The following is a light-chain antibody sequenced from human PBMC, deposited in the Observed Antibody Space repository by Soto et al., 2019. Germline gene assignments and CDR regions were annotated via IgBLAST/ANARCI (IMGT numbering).Light chain of an antibody. J-gene: IGKJ1*01. Sequence: DIVMTQSPDSLAVSLGERATINCKSSQSVLHSSNNKNYLAWYQQKPGQPPKLLIYWASTRESGVPDRFSGNGSRTDFTLSIRSLQAEDVAVYYCQQYYSPWTFGQGTKVEIK. CDR2: WAS. V-gene: IGKV4-1*01. CDR1: QSVLHSSNNKNY. CDR3: QQYYSPWT.